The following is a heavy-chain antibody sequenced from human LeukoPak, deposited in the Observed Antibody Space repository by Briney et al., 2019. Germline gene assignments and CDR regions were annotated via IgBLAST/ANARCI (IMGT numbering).Heavy chain of an antibody. J-gene: IGHJ5*02. CDR2: IYHGGST. CDR1: GASISSGDYS. CDR3: ARRSTGNYNWFDP. D-gene: IGHD1-1*01. Sequence: SQTLSLTCAVSGASISSGDYSWSWLRQPPGMGLEWIGYIYHGGSTYYNPSLNSRVTISIDTSKNQFSLKLSSVTAADTAVYFCARRSTGNYNWFDPWGRGSLVTVSS. V-gene: IGHV4-30-2*01.